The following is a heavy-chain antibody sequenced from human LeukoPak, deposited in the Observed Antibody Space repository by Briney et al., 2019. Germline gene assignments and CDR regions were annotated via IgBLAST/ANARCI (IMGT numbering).Heavy chain of an antibody. D-gene: IGHD3-10*01. CDR3: ARQALSTMVRGEAGNFDY. CDR1: GYSFTSYW. J-gene: IGHJ4*02. V-gene: IGHV5-51*01. CDR2: IYPGDSDT. Sequence: GESLKISCKGSGYSFTSYWIGWVRRMPGKGLEWMGIIYPGDSDTRYSPSFQGQVTISADKSISTAYLQWSSLKASDTAMYYCARQALSTMVRGEAGNFDYWGQGTLVTVSS.